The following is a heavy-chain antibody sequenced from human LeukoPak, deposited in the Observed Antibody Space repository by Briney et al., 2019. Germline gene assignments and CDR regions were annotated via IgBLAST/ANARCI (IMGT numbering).Heavy chain of an antibody. CDR3: ARAEVAFDI. J-gene: IGHJ3*02. V-gene: IGHV4-34*01. CDR2: INHSGST. Sequence: SETLSLTCAVYGGSFSGYYWSWIRHPPGKGLEGIGEINHSGSTNYNPSLKSRVTISVDSSKNQFSLKLSSVTAADTAVYYCARAEVAFDIWGQGTIVTVSS. CDR1: GGSFSGYY.